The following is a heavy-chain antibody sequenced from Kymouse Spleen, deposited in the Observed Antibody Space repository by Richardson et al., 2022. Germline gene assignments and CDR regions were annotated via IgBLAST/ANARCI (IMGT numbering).Heavy chain of an antibody. J-gene: IGHJ6*02. D-gene: IGHD6-19*01. Sequence: QVQLVESGGGVVQPGRSLRLSCAASGFTFSSYGMHWVRQAPGKGLEWVAVISYDGSNKYYADSVKGRFTISRDNSKNTLYLQMNSLRAEDTAVYYCIAVDYYYYGMDVWGQGTTVTVSS. CDR1: GFTFSSYG. CDR3: IAVDYYYYGMDV. V-gene: IGHV3-30*18. CDR2: ISYDGSNK.